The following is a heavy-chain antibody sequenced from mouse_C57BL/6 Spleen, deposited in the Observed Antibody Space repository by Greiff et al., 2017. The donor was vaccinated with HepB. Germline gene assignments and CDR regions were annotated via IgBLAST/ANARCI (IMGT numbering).Heavy chain of an antibody. CDR2: ISYDGSN. Sequence: ESGPGLVKPSQSLSLTCSVTGYSITSGYYWNWIRQFPGNKLEWMGYISYDGSNNYNPSLNNRISITRDTSKNQFFLKLNSVTTEDTATYYCARDPDYDLFAYWGQGTLVTVSA. CDR1: GYSITSGYY. D-gene: IGHD2-4*01. J-gene: IGHJ3*01. V-gene: IGHV3-6*01. CDR3: ARDPDYDLFAY.